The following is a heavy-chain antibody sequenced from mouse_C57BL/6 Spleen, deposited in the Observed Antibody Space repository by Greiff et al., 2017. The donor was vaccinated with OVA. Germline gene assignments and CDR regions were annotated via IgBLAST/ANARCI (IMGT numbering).Heavy chain of an antibody. Sequence: EVKLVESGPGLVKPSQSLSLTCSVTGYSITSGYYWNWIRQFPGNKLEWMGYISYDGSNNYNPSLKNRISITRDTSKNQFFLKLNSVTTKDTATYYCAREEYGYDAWFAYWGQGTLVTVSA. CDR3: AREEYGYDAWFAY. CDR2: ISYDGSN. CDR1: GYSITSGYY. V-gene: IGHV3-6*01. D-gene: IGHD2-2*01. J-gene: IGHJ3*01.